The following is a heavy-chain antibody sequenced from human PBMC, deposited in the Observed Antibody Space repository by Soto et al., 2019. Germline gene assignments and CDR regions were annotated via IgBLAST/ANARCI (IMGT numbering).Heavy chain of an antibody. Sequence: PSVKVSCKASGYTLTSYAMHWVRQAPGQRLEWMGWINAGNGNTKYSQKFQGRVTITRDTSASTAYMELSSLRSEDTAVYYCARDQIDYYDSSGYPPPYYGMDVWGQGTTVTVSS. V-gene: IGHV1-3*01. CDR1: GYTLTSYA. J-gene: IGHJ6*02. D-gene: IGHD3-22*01. CDR2: INAGNGNT. CDR3: ARDQIDYYDSSGYPPPYYGMDV.